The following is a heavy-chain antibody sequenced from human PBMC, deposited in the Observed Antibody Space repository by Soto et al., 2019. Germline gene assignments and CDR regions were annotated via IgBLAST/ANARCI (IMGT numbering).Heavy chain of an antibody. D-gene: IGHD2-15*01. CDR2: IYPGDSDT. CDR3: ARLSCSGGSCYSGKNAFDI. V-gene: IGHV5-51*01. J-gene: IGHJ3*02. CDR1: GYSFTSYW. Sequence: PGESLKISCKGSGYSFTSYWIGWVRQMPGKGLEWMGIIYPGDSDTRYSPSFQGQVTISADKSISTAYLQWSSLKASDTAMYYCARLSCSGGSCYSGKNAFDIWGQGTMVTVSS.